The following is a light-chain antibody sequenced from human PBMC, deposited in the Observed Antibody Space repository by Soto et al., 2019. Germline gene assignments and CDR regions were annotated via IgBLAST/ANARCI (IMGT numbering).Light chain of an antibody. V-gene: IGKV1-39*01. Sequence: DIQMTQSPSSLSASVGDRITITCRASQSIGSYLNWYQQKPGKAPKLLIYGASNRATGIPDRFSGSGSGTDFTLTISRLEPEDFAVYYCQQYGSSGTFGQGTKVDIK. J-gene: IGKJ1*01. CDR2: GAS. CDR3: QQYGSSGT. CDR1: QSIGSY.